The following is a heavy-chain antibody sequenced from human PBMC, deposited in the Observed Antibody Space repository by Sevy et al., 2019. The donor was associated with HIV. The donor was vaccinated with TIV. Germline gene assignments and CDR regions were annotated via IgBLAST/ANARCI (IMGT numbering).Heavy chain of an antibody. D-gene: IGHD3-22*01. CDR3: ARGLLNYYDSSGYYYSA. CDR2: ISGYEGKT. J-gene: IGHJ5*02. V-gene: IGHV1-18*04. CDR1: GYTFASYG. Sequence: ASVKVSCKTSGYTFASYGIGWVRQAPGQGLEWVGWISGYEGKTNYAQKFQGRVTMTTDTSTSTAYMELRSLRSDDTAVYYCARGLLNYYDSSGYYYSAWGQGTLVTVSS.